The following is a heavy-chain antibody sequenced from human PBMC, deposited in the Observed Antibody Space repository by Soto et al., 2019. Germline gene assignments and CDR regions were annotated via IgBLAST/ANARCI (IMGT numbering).Heavy chain of an antibody. Sequence: QITLKESGPTLVKPTQTLTLTCTFSGFSLSTSGVGVGWIRQPPGKALEWLALIYWDDDKRYSPSLKSRLTITKDTSKNQVVLTMTNMDPVDTATYYCAHRRAYCSGGTCYSIGFDPWGQGTLVTVSS. V-gene: IGHV2-5*02. CDR2: IYWDDDK. CDR3: AHRRAYCSGGTCYSIGFDP. D-gene: IGHD2-15*01. CDR1: GFSLSTSGVG. J-gene: IGHJ5*02.